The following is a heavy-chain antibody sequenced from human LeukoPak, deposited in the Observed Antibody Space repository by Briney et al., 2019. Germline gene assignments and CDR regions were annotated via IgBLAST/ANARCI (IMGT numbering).Heavy chain of an antibody. CDR3: ARRPVGGTSPFDY. CDR2: IYTSGST. CDR1: GGSISSYY. D-gene: IGHD4-23*01. V-gene: IGHV4-4*09. J-gene: IGHJ4*02. Sequence: SETLSLTCTASGGSISSYYWSWIRQPPGKGLEWIGYIYTSGSTNYNPSLKSRVTISVDTSKNQFSLKLSSVTAADTAVYYCARRPVGGTSPFDYWGQGTLVTVSS.